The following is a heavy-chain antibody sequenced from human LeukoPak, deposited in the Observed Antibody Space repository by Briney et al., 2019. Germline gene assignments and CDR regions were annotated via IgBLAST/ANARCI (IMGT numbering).Heavy chain of an antibody. V-gene: IGHV6-1*01. D-gene: IGHD5-12*01. CDR3: ARDEFQNRGYDSGYFDY. CDR2: TYYRSNWYN. J-gene: IGHJ4*02. Sequence: SQTLSLTCAISGDSVSSNTAAWNWIRQSPSRGLEWLGRTYYRSNWYNDYAVSVKSRITFNPDTSKNQFSLQLNSVTPEDTAVYYCARDEFQNRGYDSGYFDYWGQGILVTVSS. CDR1: GDSVSSNTAA.